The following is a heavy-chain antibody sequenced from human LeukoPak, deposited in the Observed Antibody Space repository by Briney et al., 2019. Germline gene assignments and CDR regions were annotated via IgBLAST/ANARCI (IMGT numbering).Heavy chain of an antibody. CDR3: APLAPAASWAFDY. CDR2: ISSSSSTI. J-gene: IGHJ4*02. Sequence: GGSLRLSCAASGFTFSSYSMNWVRQAPGKGLEWVSYISSSSSTIYYADSVKGRFTISRDNAKNSLYLQMNSLRAEDTAVYYCAPLAPAASWAFDYWGQGTLVTVSS. CDR1: GFTFSSYS. V-gene: IGHV3-48*01. D-gene: IGHD2-2*01.